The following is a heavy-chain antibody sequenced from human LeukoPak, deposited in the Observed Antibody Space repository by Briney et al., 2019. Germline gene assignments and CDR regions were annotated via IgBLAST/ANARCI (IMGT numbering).Heavy chain of an antibody. D-gene: IGHD3-3*01. CDR3: ARDLPEEETIFGVVIKGYMDV. CDR1: GGTFSSYA. J-gene: IGHJ6*03. CDR2: IIPIFGTA. V-gene: IGHV1-69*01. Sequence: SVNVSCKASGGTFSSYATSWVRQAPGQGLEWMGGIIPIFGTANYAQKFQGRVTITADESTSTAYMELSSLRSEDTAVYYCARDLPEEETIFGVVIKGYMDVWGKGTTVTVSS.